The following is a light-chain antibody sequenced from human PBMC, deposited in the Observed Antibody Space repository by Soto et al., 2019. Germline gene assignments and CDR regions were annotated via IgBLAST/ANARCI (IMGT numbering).Light chain of an antibody. V-gene: IGLV2-14*01. J-gene: IGLJ3*02. CDR2: EVS. CDR3: SSYVTSGTLV. Sequence: QSALTQAASVSGSPGQSITISCTGTSSDIGGSDYVSWYQKHPGKAPKVIIYEVSDRPSGVSDRFSGSKSGNTASLTISGLHAEDEADYYCSSYVTSGTLVFGGGTKVTVL. CDR1: SSDIGGSDY.